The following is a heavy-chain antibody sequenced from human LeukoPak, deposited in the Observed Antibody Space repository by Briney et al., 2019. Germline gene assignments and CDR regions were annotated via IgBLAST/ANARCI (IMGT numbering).Heavy chain of an antibody. CDR1: GGTLSSYA. CDR3: ATRVESGSYFVSWFDP. V-gene: IGHV1-8*01. CDR2: MNPNRGNT. Sequence: ASVKVSCKASGGTLSSYAISWVRQATGHGLEWMGWMNPNRGNTGYAQKFQGRVTMTRNTSISTAYMELSSLRSEDTAVYYCATRVESGSYFVSWFDPWGQGTLVTVSS. D-gene: IGHD3-10*01. J-gene: IGHJ5*02.